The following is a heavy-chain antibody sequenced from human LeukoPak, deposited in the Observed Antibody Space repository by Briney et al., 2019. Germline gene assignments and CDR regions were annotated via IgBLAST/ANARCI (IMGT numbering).Heavy chain of an antibody. V-gene: IGHV1-8*03. Sequence: ASVKVSCKASGYSFSTFDINWARQAPGQGLEWMGWMNPNTGKTGYAQKFQGRVTIGGNSSISTVDMELSSLTTDDTAVYYCARGPLTGEHYHYYMDVWGKGTTVTVSS. CDR1: GYSFSTFD. CDR3: ARGPLTGEHYHYYMDV. D-gene: IGHD7-27*01. J-gene: IGHJ6*03. CDR2: MNPNTGKT.